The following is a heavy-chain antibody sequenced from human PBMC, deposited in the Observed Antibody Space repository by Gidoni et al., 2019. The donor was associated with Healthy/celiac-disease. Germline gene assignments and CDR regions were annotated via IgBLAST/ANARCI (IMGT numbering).Heavy chain of an antibody. CDR1: GFTFSSYW. CDR2: LKQDGSEK. V-gene: IGHV3-7*04. Sequence: EVQLVESGGGLVQPGGSLRLSCAASGFTFSSYWMSWVRQAPGKGLEWVANLKQDGSEKYYVDSVKGRFTISRDNAKNSLYLQMNSLRAEDTAVYYCARDLIVVVPAAKYYYGMDVWGQGTTVTVSS. J-gene: IGHJ6*02. CDR3: ARDLIVVVPAAKYYYGMDV. D-gene: IGHD2-2*01.